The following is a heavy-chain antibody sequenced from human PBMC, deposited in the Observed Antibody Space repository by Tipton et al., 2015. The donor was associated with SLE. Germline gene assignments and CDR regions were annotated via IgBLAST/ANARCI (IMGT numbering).Heavy chain of an antibody. J-gene: IGHJ4*02. CDR2: VYTGGHT. Sequence: TLSLTCTVSGGSVGRYYWGWSRQPAGKGLEWIGRVYTGGHTKYNPSLESRVTFSVDTSKGQFSLRLISVTAADTAVYYCARLPEYYFDDWGQGTLVTVSS. CDR3: ARLPEYYFDD. CDR1: GGSVGRYY. V-gene: IGHV4-4*07.